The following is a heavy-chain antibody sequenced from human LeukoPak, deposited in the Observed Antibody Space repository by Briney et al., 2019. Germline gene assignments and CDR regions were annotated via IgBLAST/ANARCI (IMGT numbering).Heavy chain of an antibody. CDR1: GYTFTSYA. CDR2: INAGNGNT. J-gene: IGHJ5*02. D-gene: IGHD3-22*01. CDR3: ARDNYYDSSGDTYNWFDP. Sequence: ASVKVSCKASGYTFTSYAMHWVRQAPGQRLEWMGWINAGNGNTKYSQKFQGRVTITRDTSASTAYMELSSLRSEDTAVYYCARDNYYDSSGDTYNWFDPWGQGTLVTVSS. V-gene: IGHV1-3*01.